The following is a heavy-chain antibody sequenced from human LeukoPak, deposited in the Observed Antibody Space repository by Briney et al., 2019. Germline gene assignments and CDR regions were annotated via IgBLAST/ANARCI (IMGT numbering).Heavy chain of an antibody. D-gene: IGHD4-4*01. J-gene: IGHJ6*02. V-gene: IGHV3-23*01. CDR3: AKGGETFTVTTPYYYYGMDV. Sequence: PGGSLRLSCAASGFTFSSYAMSWVRQAPGKGLEWVSAISGSGGSTYYADSVKGRFTISRDNSKNTLYLQMSSLRAEDTAVYYCAKGGETFTVTTPYYYYGMDVWGQGATVTVSS. CDR1: GFTFSSYA. CDR2: ISGSGGST.